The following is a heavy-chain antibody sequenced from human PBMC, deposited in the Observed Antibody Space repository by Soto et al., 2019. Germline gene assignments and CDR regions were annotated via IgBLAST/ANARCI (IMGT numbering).Heavy chain of an antibody. CDR3: ARSGVVVPVVDY. CDR2: INAGNGNT. D-gene: IGHD2-21*01. V-gene: IGHV1-3*01. Sequence: EASVKVSCKASGYTFTSYAMHWVRQAPGQRLEWMGWINAGNGNTKYSQKFQGRVTITRDTSASTAYMELSSLRSEDTAVYYCARSGVVVPVVDYWGQGTLVTVSS. CDR1: GYTFTSYA. J-gene: IGHJ4*02.